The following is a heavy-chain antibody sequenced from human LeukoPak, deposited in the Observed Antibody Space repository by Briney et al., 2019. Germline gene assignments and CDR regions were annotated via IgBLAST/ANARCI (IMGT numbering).Heavy chain of an antibody. J-gene: IGHJ5*02. Sequence: ASVKVSCXASGGTFSSYAISWVRQAPGQGLEWMGGIIPIFGTANYAQKFQGRVTITADESTSTAYMELSSLRSEDTAVYYCARVLAQGYNWFDPWGQGTLVTVSS. V-gene: IGHV1-69*13. CDR3: ARVLAQGYNWFDP. CDR2: IIPIFGTA. D-gene: IGHD2-8*02. CDR1: GGTFSSYA.